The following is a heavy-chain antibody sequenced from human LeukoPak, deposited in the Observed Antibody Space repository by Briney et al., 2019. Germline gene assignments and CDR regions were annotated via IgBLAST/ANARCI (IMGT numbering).Heavy chain of an antibody. CDR2: IKQDGSEK. Sequence: GGSLRLSCAASGFTFSNYWMSWVRQAPGKGLEWVANIKQDGSEKYYVDSVTGRFTISRDNAKNSLYLQMNSLRAEGTAVYYCAREAITMVRGVFINQYYFDYWGQGILVTVSS. V-gene: IGHV3-7*01. D-gene: IGHD3-10*01. CDR1: GFTFSNYW. J-gene: IGHJ4*02. CDR3: AREAITMVRGVFINQYYFDY.